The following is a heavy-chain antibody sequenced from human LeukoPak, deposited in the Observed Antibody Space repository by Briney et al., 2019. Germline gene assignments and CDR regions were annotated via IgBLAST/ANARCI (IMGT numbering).Heavy chain of an antibody. J-gene: IGHJ4*02. CDR1: GGSLSSGGYY. V-gene: IGHV4-30-2*01. Sequence: SETLSLTCTVSGGSLSSGGYYWSWIRQPPGKGLEWIGYIYHSGSTYYNPSLKSRVTISVDRSKNQFSLKLSSVTAADTAVYYCARGPAAAAPGFDYGGQGTLVTVSS. D-gene: IGHD6-13*01. CDR2: IYHSGST. CDR3: ARGPAAAAPGFDY.